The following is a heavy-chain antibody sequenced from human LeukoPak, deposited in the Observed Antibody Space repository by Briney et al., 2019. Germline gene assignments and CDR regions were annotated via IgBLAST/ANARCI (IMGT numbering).Heavy chain of an antibody. D-gene: IGHD2-8*02. J-gene: IGHJ4*02. CDR2: IRYDGSNK. CDR1: GFTFSSYG. V-gene: IGHV3-30*02. CDR3: AKDSDPGGLVVRILDY. Sequence: GGSLRLSCAASGFTFSSYGMHWVRQAPGKGLEWVAFIRYDGSNKYYADSVKGRFTISRDNSKNTLYLQMNSLRVEDTAVYYCAKDSDPGGLVVRILDYWGQGTLVTVSS.